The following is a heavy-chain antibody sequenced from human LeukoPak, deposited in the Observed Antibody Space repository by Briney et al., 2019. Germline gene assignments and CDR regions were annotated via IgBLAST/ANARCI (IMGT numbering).Heavy chain of an antibody. CDR2: ISGSGGST. CDR3: AKDLVTGSLDY. CDR1: GFTLSSYW. D-gene: IGHD3-10*01. Sequence: GGSLRLSCAASGFTLSSYWMTWVRQAPGKGLEWVSSISGSGGSTYYADSVKGRFTISRDNSKNTLYLQMNSLRAEDTAVYYCAKDLVTGSLDYWGQGTLVTVSS. J-gene: IGHJ4*02. V-gene: IGHV3-23*01.